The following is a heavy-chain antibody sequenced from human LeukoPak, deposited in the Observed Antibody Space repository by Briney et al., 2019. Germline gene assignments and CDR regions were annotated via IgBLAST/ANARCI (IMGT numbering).Heavy chain of an antibody. CDR1: GGSFSAHY. D-gene: IGHD3-16*02. CDR2: VNHSGNT. Sequence: SETLSLTCAVYGGSFSAHYWSWIRQPPGKGLEWIGEVNHSGNTNYNPSLKRRVTMSVDTPNNHFSLKLTSVTAADTAVYYCARLMITFGGVIRFDSWGQGTLVTVSS. V-gene: IGHV4-34*01. J-gene: IGHJ5*01. CDR3: ARLMITFGGVIRFDS.